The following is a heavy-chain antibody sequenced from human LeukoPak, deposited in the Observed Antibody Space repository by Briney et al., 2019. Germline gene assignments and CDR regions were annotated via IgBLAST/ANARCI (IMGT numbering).Heavy chain of an antibody. D-gene: IGHD3-3*01. J-gene: IGHJ4*02. CDR1: GYTFTGYY. V-gene: IGHV1-2*02. Sequence: ASVKVSCKASGYTFTGYYMHWVRQAPGQGLEWMGWINPNSGGTNYAQKFQGRVTMTRDTSISTAYMEQSRLRSDDTAVYYCARGLRFLEWFLDYWGQGTLVTVSS. CDR2: INPNSGGT. CDR3: ARGLRFLEWFLDY.